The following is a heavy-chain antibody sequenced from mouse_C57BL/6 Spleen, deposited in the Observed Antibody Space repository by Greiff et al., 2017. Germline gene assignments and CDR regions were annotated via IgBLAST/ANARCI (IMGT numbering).Heavy chain of an antibody. V-gene: IGHV1-82*01. Sequence: VQLQQSGPELVKPGASVKISCKASGYAFSSSWMNWVKQRPGKGLEWIGRIYPGDGDTNYNGKFKGKATLTADKSSSTAYMQLSSLTSEDSEVYFCEICPKSWFAYWGQGTLVTVSA. CDR2: IYPGDGDT. J-gene: IGHJ3*01. CDR1: GYAFSSSW. CDR3: EICPKSWFAY.